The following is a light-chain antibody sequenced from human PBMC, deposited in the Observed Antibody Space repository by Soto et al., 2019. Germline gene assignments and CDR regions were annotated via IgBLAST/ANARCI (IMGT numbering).Light chain of an antibody. CDR3: QQYNSYSRS. CDR2: DAS. Sequence: GDRVTITCRASQNINTWLAWYQQKPGKAPKLLIYDASSLQSGVPSRFRGSTSGTEFTLTISSLQPDDFATYYCQQYNSYSRSFGGGTKVDIK. J-gene: IGKJ4*01. CDR1: QNINTW. V-gene: IGKV1-5*01.